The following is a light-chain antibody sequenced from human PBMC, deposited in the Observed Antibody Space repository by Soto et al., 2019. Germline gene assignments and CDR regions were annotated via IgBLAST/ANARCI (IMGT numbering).Light chain of an antibody. CDR1: SSNIGAGYD. V-gene: IGLV1-40*01. J-gene: IGLJ3*02. Sequence: QSVLTQPPSVSGAPGQRVTISCTGSSSNIGAGYDVHWYQQLPGTAPKLLIYGNSNRPSGVPDRFSGSKSGTSASLAITGLQAEYEADYYCQSYDSSLSGWVFCGGTKLNVL. CDR2: GNS. CDR3: QSYDSSLSGWV.